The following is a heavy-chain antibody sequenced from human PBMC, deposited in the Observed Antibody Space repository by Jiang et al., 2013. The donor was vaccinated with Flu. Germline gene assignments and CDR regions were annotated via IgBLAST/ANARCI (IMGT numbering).Heavy chain of an antibody. D-gene: IGHD6-19*01. V-gene: IGHV6-1*01. CDR2: TYYRSKWYN. J-gene: IGHJ5*02. CDR3: AREEQWLVRRGWFDP. CDR1: GDSVSSNSAA. Sequence: SLTCAISGDSVSSNSAAWNWIRQSPSRGLEWLGRTYYRSKWYNDYAVSVKSRITINPDTSKNQFSLQLNSVTPEDTAVYYCAREEQWLVRRGWFDPWGQGTLVTVSS.